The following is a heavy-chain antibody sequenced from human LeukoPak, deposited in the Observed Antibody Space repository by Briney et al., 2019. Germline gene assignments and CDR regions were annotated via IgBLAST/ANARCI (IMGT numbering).Heavy chain of an antibody. J-gene: IGHJ4*02. CDR1: GYTFTNYA. CDR2: ISAYNGNT. Sequence: ASVKVSCKASGYTFTNYAISWVRQAPGQGLEWVGWISAYNGNTNYAQKLQGRVTMTTDTSTSTAYMDLRSLRSDDTAVYYCARVRNSGFRYVDSWGQGALVTVSS. V-gene: IGHV1-18*01. D-gene: IGHD5-12*01. CDR3: ARVRNSGFRYVDS.